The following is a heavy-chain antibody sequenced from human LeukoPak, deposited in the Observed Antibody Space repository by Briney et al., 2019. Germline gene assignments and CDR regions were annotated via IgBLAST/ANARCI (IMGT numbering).Heavy chain of an antibody. Sequence: GRSLRLSCAASGFTFSSYGMHWVRQAPGKGLEWVAIISYDGNSKYYVDSVKGRFTISRDNSKNTLYLQMNSLRVEDTAIYYCAKDPANGVLLWFGESYYWGQGTLVTVPS. J-gene: IGHJ4*02. CDR1: GFTFSSYG. CDR3: AKDPANGVLLWFGESYY. D-gene: IGHD3-10*01. CDR2: ISYDGNSK. V-gene: IGHV3-30*18.